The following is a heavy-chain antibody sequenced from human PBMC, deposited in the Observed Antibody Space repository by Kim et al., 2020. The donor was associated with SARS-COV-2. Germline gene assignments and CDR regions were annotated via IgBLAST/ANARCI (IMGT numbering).Heavy chain of an antibody. J-gene: IGHJ4*02. CDR3: ARVLDCSGGSCYSDYFDY. CDR2: IYHSGST. D-gene: IGHD2-15*01. CDR1: GYSISSGYY. V-gene: IGHV4-38-2*02. Sequence: SETLSLTCTVSGYSISSGYYWGWIRQPPGKGLEWIGSIYHSGSTYYNPSLKSRVTISVDTSKNQFSLKLSSVTAADTAVYYCARVLDCSGGSCYSDYFDYWGQGTLVTVSS.